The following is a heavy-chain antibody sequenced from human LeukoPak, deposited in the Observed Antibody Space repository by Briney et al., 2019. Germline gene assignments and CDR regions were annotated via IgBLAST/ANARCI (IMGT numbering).Heavy chain of an antibody. CDR3: ARRVRRFENYYYYYMDV. V-gene: IGHV1-2*02. CDR2: INPNSGGT. J-gene: IGHJ6*03. CDR1: GYTFTGYY. Sequence: ASVKVSCKASGYTFTGYYMHWVRQAPGQGLEWMGWINPNSGGTNYAQKFQGRVTMTRDTSISTAYMHLSRLRSDDTAVYYCARRVRRFENYYYYYMDVWGKGTTVTVSS. D-gene: IGHD3-10*01.